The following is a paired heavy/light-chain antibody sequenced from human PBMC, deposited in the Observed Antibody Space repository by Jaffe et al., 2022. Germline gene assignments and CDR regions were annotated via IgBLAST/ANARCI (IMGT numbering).Heavy chain of an antibody. J-gene: IGHJ4*02. V-gene: IGHV3-11*01. Sequence: QVQLVESGGGLVKPGGSLRLSCAASGFTFSDYYMSWIRQAPGKGLEWVSYISSSGSTIYYADSVKGRFTISRDNAKNSLYLQMNSLRAEDTAVYYCARERFRGWLRYLSFADYWGQGTLVTVSS. CDR1: GFTFSDYY. CDR2: ISSSGSTI. CDR3: ARERFRGWLRYLSFADY. D-gene: IGHD5-12*01.
Light chain of an antibody. CDR2: EVS. Sequence: DIVMTQTPLSLSVTPGQPASISCKSSQSLLHSDGKTYLYWYLQKPGQSPQLLIYEVSSRFSGVPDRFSGSGSGTDFTLKISRVEAEDVGVYYCMQGIHLRTFGQGTKLEIK. CDR1: QSLLHSDGKTY. CDR3: MQGIHLRT. V-gene: IGKV2-29*02. J-gene: IGKJ2*01.